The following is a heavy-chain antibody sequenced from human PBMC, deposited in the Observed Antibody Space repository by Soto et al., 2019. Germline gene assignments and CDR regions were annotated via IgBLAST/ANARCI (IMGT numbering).Heavy chain of an antibody. CDR3: AKDQDTTLGNSDY. Sequence: GGSLRLSCAASGLTFSSYAMSWVRQAPGKGLEWVSAISDSGGITHYADSAKGRFTISRDNSKNTLYLQMNSLRAEDAAVYYCAKDQDTTLGNSDYWGQGTLVTVSS. D-gene: IGHD5-18*01. CDR1: GLTFSSYA. V-gene: IGHV3-23*01. J-gene: IGHJ4*02. CDR2: ISDSGGIT.